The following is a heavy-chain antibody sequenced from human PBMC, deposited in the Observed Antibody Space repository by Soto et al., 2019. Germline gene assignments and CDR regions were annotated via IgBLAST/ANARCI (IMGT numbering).Heavy chain of an antibody. CDR1: GFTFSGYA. CDR3: AKNRGRVTTSWNFDY. V-gene: IGHV3-23*01. Sequence: EVQLLESGGDLVQPGRSLRLSCAASGFTFSGYAMSWVRQAPGKGLEWVSVIHGGGNSAYYADSVKGRFTISRDNYKNTLYLQISSLRGEDTAVYYCAKNRGRVTTSWNFDYWGQGTLVTVSS. J-gene: IGHJ4*02. CDR2: IHGGGNSA. D-gene: IGHD4-17*01.